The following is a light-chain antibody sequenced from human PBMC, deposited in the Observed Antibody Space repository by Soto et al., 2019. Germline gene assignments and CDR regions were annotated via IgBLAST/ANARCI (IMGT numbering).Light chain of an antibody. CDR3: QQRSNWRVT. V-gene: IGKV3D-20*02. Sequence: EIVLTQSPGTLSLSPGERATLSCRASQSVSSSYLAWYQQKPGQAPRLLIYGASSRATGIPDRFSGSGSGTDFTLTISRLEPEDIAVYYCQQRSNWRVTFGGGTKVDNK. J-gene: IGKJ4*01. CDR2: GAS. CDR1: QSVSSSY.